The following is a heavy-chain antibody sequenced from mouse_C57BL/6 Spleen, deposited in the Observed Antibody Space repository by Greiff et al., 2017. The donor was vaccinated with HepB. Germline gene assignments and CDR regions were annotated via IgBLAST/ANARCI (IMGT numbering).Heavy chain of an antibody. D-gene: IGHD1-1*02. CDR3: ARDGYGDY. J-gene: IGHJ4*01. V-gene: IGHV7-1*01. CDR1: GFTFSDFY. CDR2: SRNKANDYTT. Sequence: EVKLVESGGGLVQSGRSLRLSCATSGFTFSDFYMEWVRQAPGKGLEWIAASRNKANDYTTEYSASVKGRFIVSRDTSQSILYLQMNALRAEDTAIYYCARDGYGDYWGQGTSVTVSS.